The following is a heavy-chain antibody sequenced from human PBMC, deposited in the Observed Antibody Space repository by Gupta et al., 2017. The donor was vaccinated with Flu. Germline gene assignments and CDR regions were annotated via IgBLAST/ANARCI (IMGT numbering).Heavy chain of an antibody. V-gene: IGHV3-30-3*01. CDR1: GFTLSRFV. J-gene: IGHJ2*01. D-gene: IGHD3-22*01. CDR3: ARDQSSQLLQSGYFDL. CDR2: MSYDGNTK. Sequence: QVQLVESGGGVVRPGGSLRLPCAASGFTLSRFVMHWVRQAPGKGLEWVALMSYDGNTKYVADSVKGRFTISRDNSKNTLYLQMNSLKIDDTAVYYCARDQSSQLLQSGYFDLWGRGALVTVSS.